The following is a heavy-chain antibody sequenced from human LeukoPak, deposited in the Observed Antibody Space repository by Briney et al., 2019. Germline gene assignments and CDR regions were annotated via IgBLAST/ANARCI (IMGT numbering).Heavy chain of an antibody. Sequence: GGSLRLSCAASGFTFDDYAMHWVRQAPGKGLEWVSGISWNSGSIGYADSVKGRFTISRDNAKNSLYLQMNSLRAEDTALYYCAKESGNGFDYWGQGTLVTVSS. CDR2: ISWNSGSI. CDR1: GFTFDDYA. D-gene: IGHD2-8*01. J-gene: IGHJ4*02. CDR3: AKESGNGFDY. V-gene: IGHV3-9*01.